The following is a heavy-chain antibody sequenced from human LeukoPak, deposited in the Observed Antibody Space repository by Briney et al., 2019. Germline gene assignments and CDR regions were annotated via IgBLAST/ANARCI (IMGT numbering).Heavy chain of an antibody. V-gene: IGHV5-51*01. Sequence: GESLKISCKGSGYRFTSYWISWVRQMPGKGLEWMGIIYPGDSDTRYSPSFQGQVTISADKSISTAYLQWSSLKASDTAMYYCARHLQSEAEVWFDPWGQGTLVTVSS. CDR3: ARHLQSEAEVWFDP. CDR1: GYRFTSYW. CDR2: IYPGDSDT. J-gene: IGHJ5*02.